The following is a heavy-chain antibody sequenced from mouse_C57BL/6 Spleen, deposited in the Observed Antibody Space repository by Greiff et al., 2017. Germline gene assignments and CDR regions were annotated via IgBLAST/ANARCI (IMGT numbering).Heavy chain of an antibody. Sequence: LQQSGGGLVQPGGSLKLSCAASGFTFSDYYMSWVRQTPEKRLEWVAYISNGGGSTYYPDTVKGRFTISRDNAKNTLYLQMSRLKSEDTAMYYCARRGSSGNYFDYWGQGTTLTVSS. CDR3: ARRGSSGNYFDY. CDR2: ISNGGGST. CDR1: GFTFSDYY. D-gene: IGHD1-1*01. V-gene: IGHV5-12*01. J-gene: IGHJ2*01.